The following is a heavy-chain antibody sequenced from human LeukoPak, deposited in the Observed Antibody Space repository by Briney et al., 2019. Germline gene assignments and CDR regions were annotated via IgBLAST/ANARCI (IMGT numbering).Heavy chain of an antibody. J-gene: IGHJ4*02. V-gene: IGHV1-46*01. CDR2: INPSGGST. Sequence: ASVKVSCTASRYTFTSYYTHWVRQAPGQGLDWMGIINPSGGSTSYAQKFQGRVTMTRDTSTSTVYMELSSLRSEDTAVYYCARDHGYNEPTFDYWGQGTLVTVSS. D-gene: IGHD5-24*01. CDR3: ARDHGYNEPTFDY. CDR1: RYTFTSYY.